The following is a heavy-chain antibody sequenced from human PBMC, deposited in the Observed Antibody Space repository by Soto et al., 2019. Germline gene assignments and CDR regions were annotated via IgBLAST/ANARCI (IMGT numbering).Heavy chain of an antibody. J-gene: IGHJ6*02. CDR1: GGTFSSYA. V-gene: IGHV1-69*13. CDR2: IIPIFGTA. CDR3: GRDRVVRGVSPTGSYYYYGLDV. Sequence: ASVKVSCKASGGTFSSYAISWVRQAPGQGLEWMGGIIPIFGTANYAQKFQGRVTITADESTSTAYMELSSLRSEDTAVYYCGRDRVVRGVSPTGSYYYYGLDVWGQGTTVPVSS. D-gene: IGHD3-10*01.